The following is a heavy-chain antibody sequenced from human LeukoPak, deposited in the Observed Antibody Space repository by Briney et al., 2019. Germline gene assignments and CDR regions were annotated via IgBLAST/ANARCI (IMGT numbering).Heavy chain of an antibody. CDR1: GYTFSNYD. D-gene: IGHD2-2*01. Sequence: ASVKVSCKASGYTFSNYDINWVRQVTGQGLEWMGWMNPDSGNTGYAQRFQGRVTLTRNPSISTVYMELSSLRSEDTAVYYCARDAEGLGQPPDYFDYWGQGTLVTVSS. V-gene: IGHV1-8*01. J-gene: IGHJ4*02. CDR3: ARDAEGLGQPPDYFDY. CDR2: MNPDSGNT.